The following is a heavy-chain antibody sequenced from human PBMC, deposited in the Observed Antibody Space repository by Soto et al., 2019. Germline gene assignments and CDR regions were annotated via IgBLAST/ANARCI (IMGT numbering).Heavy chain of an antibody. D-gene: IGHD2-2*01. V-gene: IGHV3-9*01. J-gene: IGHJ3*01. CDR2: ISWHSDNI. CDR3: TKGASTSCFSAFDF. Sequence: EVQLVESGGGLVHPGRSLRLSCTASGFTFDAYAMHWVRQAPGKGLEWVSSISWHSDNIVYADSVRGRFTISRDNAKTSLHLQMNSLSAEDTALYYCTKGASTSCFSAFDFWGQWTMVTVSS. CDR1: GFTFDAYA.